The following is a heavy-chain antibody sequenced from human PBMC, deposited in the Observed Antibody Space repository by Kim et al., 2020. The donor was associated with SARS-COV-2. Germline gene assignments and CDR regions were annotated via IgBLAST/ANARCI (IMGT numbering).Heavy chain of an antibody. D-gene: IGHD1-26*01. CDR1: GFTFSDHY. CDR3: ARGGYSGGYYWGYFDY. J-gene: IGHJ4*02. Sequence: GGSLRLSCAASGFTFSDHYMAWVRQAPGKGLEWVGRTRNKADSYATEYAASVKGRFTISRDDSKNSLYLQMNSLKTEDTAVYYCARGGYSGGYYWGYFDYGGRGTLVTVSS. V-gene: IGHV3-72*01. CDR2: TRNKADSYAT.